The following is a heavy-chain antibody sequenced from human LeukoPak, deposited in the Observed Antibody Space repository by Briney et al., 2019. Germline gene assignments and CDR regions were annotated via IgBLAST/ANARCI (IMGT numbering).Heavy chain of an antibody. CDR1: GGSISSSSYY. Sequence: SETLSLTCTVAGGSISSSSYYWGWIRQPPGKGLEWIGEINHSGSTNYNPSLKSRVTISVDTSKNQFSLKLSSVTAADTAVYYCARSSSWHPIDYWGQGTLVTVSS. V-gene: IGHV4-39*07. D-gene: IGHD6-13*01. CDR2: INHSGST. J-gene: IGHJ4*02. CDR3: ARSSSWHPIDY.